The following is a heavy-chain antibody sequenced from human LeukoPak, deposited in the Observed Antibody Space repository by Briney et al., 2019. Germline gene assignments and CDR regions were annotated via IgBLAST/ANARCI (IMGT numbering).Heavy chain of an antibody. V-gene: IGHV3-20*04. CDR2: INWNGGST. CDR1: GFTFDDYG. D-gene: IGHD3-22*01. Sequence: GGSLRLSCAASGFTFDDYGMSWVRQAPGKGLEWVSGINWNGGSTGYADSVKGRFTISRDNAKNSLYLQMNSLRAEDTALYYCARVKTYDSSGCKDYWGQGTLVTVSS. J-gene: IGHJ4*02. CDR3: ARVKTYDSSGCKDY.